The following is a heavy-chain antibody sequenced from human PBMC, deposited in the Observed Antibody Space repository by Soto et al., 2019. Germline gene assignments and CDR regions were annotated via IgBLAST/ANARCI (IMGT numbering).Heavy chain of an antibody. Sequence: EVQLVESGGGLVQPGGSLRLSCAASGFTFSSYWMFWVRQATGKGLVWVSRINSDGSSTSYEDSVKGRFTISRDNAKNMVYLQMNSLRAEDTAVYYCANGGGWRYHFASSGQGTLVIVSS. J-gene: IGHJ4*02. D-gene: IGHD3-16*01. CDR3: ANGGGWRYHFAS. CDR2: INSDGSST. CDR1: GFTFSSYW. V-gene: IGHV3-74*01.